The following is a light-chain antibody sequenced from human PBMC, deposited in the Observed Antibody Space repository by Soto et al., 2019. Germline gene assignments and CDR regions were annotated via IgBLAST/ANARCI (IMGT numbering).Light chain of an antibody. CDR3: QQAYSKIVT. CDR1: QSISTY. J-gene: IGKJ4*01. V-gene: IGKV1-39*01. Sequence: EIRLTQSPPSLSAAGGDRVTITCRASQSISTYLNWFQKKPGKGPKLLIYGTSTLVSGVPSRFSGSGSGTDFTLTISSLQPEDSATYYCQQAYSKIVTFGGGTKVEI. CDR2: GTS.